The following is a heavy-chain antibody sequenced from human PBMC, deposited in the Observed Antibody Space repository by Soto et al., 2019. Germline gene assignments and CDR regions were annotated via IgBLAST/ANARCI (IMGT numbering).Heavy chain of an antibody. J-gene: IGHJ6*02. CDR1: GFSLSTSGVG. CDR3: AHRTIQVYGMDV. D-gene: IGHD5-18*01. CDR2: LYWDDDK. Sequence: QITLKESGPTLVKPTQTLTPTCTFSGFSLSTSGVGVGWIRQPPGKALEWLALLYWDDDKRYSPSLRSRLTITKDPSKNQVVLTMTNMDPVDTATYYCAHRTIQVYGMDVWGQGTTVTVSS. V-gene: IGHV2-5*02.